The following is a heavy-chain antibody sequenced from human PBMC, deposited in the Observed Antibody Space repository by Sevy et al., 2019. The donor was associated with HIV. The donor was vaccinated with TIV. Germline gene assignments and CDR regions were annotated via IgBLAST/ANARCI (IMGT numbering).Heavy chain of an antibody. Sequence: GGALRLSCAASGFTFGSYWMTWVRQAPGKGLEWVANIKEDGSGRFYVDSVRGRFTVSRDNAKKTLYLQMNNLRGEDTALYYCARLYSSSSGRGLDNWGQGALVTVSS. CDR1: GFTFGSYW. V-gene: IGHV3-7*01. J-gene: IGHJ4*02. D-gene: IGHD6-6*01. CDR2: IKEDGSGR. CDR3: ARLYSSSSGRGLDN.